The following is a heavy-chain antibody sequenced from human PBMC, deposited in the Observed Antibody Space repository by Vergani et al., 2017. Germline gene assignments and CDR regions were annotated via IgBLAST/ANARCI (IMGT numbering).Heavy chain of an antibody. CDR3: ARDSPLVVPPAIFYYYYGMVG. D-gene: IGHD2-2*01. CDR1: GFTFSSYE. CDR2: ISSSGSTI. V-gene: IGHV3-48*03. J-gene: IGHJ6*02. Sequence: EVQLVESGGGLVQPGGSLRLSCAASGFTFSSYEMNWVRQAPGKGLEWVSYISSSGSTIYYADSVKGRFTISRDNAKNSLYLQMNSLRAEDTAVYYCARDSPLVVPPAIFYYYYGMVGWSEGCTVTVS.